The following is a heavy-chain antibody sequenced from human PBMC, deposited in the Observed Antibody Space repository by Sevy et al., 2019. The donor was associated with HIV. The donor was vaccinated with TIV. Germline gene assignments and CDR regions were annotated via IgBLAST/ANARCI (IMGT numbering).Heavy chain of an antibody. Sequence: GGSLRLSCAASGFTFSSYWMSWVRQAPGKGLEWVANIKQDGSEKYYVDSVKGRFTISRDNAKNSLYLQMNSLRAEDTVVYYCARETDTAMVDYYYYYGMDVWGQGTTVTVSS. CDR2: IKQDGSEK. V-gene: IGHV3-7*01. CDR3: ARETDTAMVDYYYYYGMDV. CDR1: GFTFSSYW. J-gene: IGHJ6*02. D-gene: IGHD5-18*01.